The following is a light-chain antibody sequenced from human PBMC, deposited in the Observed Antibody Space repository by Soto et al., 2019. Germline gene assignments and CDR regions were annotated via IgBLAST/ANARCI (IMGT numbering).Light chain of an antibody. V-gene: IGLV1-47*01. CDR1: SSNIGSNS. J-gene: IGLJ1*01. CDR2: RDN. Sequence: QSVLTQPPSASGTPGQRVTISCSGTSSNIGSNSVSWYQQFPGASPKLLIYRDNQRPSGVPERFSGSKSGTSASLAISGLRSEDEADFYCAAWDYSVRGHVFGTGTKLTVL. CDR3: AAWDYSVRGHV.